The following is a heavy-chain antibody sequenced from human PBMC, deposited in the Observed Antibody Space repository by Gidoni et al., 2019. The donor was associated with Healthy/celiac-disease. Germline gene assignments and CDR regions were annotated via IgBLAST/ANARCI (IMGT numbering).Heavy chain of an antibody. CDR2: IYTRGST. Sequence: QVQLQESGPGLVKPSETLSITCTVSGGSISSYYWSWIRQPAGKGLEWIGRIYTRGSTNYNPSLKSRVTMSVDTSKNQFSLKLSSVTAADTAVYYCARGGGYCSSTSCEGRFDYWGQGTLVTVSS. CDR1: GGSISSYY. J-gene: IGHJ4*02. D-gene: IGHD2-2*01. CDR3: ARGGGYCSSTSCEGRFDY. V-gene: IGHV4-4*07.